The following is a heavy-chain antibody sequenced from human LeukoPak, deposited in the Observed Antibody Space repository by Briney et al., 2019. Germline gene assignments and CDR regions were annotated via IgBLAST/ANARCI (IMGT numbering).Heavy chain of an antibody. D-gene: IGHD3-3*01. V-gene: IGHV4-39*07. CDR1: GGSISSSSYY. J-gene: IGHJ4*02. CDR2: IYYSGST. CDR3: ASGADFRYEYYFDY. Sequence: PSETLSLTCTVSGGSISSSSYYWGWIRQPPGKGLEWIGSIYYSGSTYYNPSLKSRVTISVDTSKNQFSLKLSSVTAADTAVYYCASGADFRYEYYFDYWGQGTLVTVSS.